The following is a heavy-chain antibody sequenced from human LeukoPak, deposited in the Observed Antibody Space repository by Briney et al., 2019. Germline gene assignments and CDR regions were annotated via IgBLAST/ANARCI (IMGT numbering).Heavy chain of an antibody. J-gene: IGHJ6*03. D-gene: IGHD2-2*02. Sequence: GASVKVSCKASGYTFTGYYMHWVRQAPGQGLEGIGWINPNSGGTNYAQKFQGRVTMTRDTSISTAYMELSSLRSEDTAVYYCATASGHQAYCSSTSCHRRDYMDVWGKGTTVTVSS. CDR3: ATASGHQAYCSSTSCHRRDYMDV. CDR1: GYTFTGYY. CDR2: INPNSGGT. V-gene: IGHV1-2*02.